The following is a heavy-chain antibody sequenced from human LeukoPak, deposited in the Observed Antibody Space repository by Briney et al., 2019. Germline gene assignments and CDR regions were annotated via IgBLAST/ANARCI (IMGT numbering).Heavy chain of an antibody. CDR2: IYYSGST. D-gene: IGHD3-10*01. CDR1: GGSISSYY. Sequence: PSETLSLTCTVSGGSISSYYWSWIRQPPGKGLEWIGYIYYSGSTNYNPSLKSRVTISVDTSKNQFSLKLSSVTAADTAVYYCATSPAPRDEWFGDNYYYYMDVWGKGTTVTVSS. CDR3: ATSPAPRDEWFGDNYYYYMDV. J-gene: IGHJ6*03. V-gene: IGHV4-59*01.